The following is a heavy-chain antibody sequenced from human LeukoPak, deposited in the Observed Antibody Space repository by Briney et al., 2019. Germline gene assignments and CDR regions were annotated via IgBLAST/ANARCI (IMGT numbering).Heavy chain of an antibody. CDR2: ISGSGGST. J-gene: IGHJ5*02. CDR3: AKCDGTIFDFWSGYYTGGWFDP. Sequence: GGSLRLSCAASGFTFSSYAMSWVRQAPGKGLEWVSAISGSGGSTYYADSVKGRFTISRGNSKNTLYLQMNSLRAEDTAVYYCAKCDGTIFDFWSGYYTGGWFDPWGQGTLVTVSS. V-gene: IGHV3-23*01. CDR1: GFTFSSYA. D-gene: IGHD3-3*01.